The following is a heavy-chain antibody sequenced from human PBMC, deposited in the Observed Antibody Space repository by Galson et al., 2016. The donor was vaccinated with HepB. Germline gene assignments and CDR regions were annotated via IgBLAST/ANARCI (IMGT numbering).Heavy chain of an antibody. J-gene: IGHJ6*02. CDR1: GYSFGSYW. CDR3: ARSLTGSDDFGGANYNYYAMDV. Sequence: QSGAEVKKPGESLKISCRGSGYSFGSYWIGWVRQMPGKGLEWMGIIYPGDFDIRYSPSFQGQVTISVDKSISTAYLQWSSLTASDTAMYYCARSLTGSDDFGGANYNYYAMDVWGQGTTVTVS. D-gene: IGHD3-3*01. CDR2: IYPGDFDI. V-gene: IGHV5-51*01.